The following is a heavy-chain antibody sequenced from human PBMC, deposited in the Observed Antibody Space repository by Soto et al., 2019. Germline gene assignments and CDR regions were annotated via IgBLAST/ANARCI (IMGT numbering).Heavy chain of an antibody. Sequence: QITLKESGPTLVKPTQTLTLTCTFSGFSLSTSGVGVGGIRQPPGKALEWLALIYWNDDKRYSPSLKSRLTNTKDTSKNQVVLTMTNMDPVDTATYYCAHSYYVFWSGYYKVPAFDTWGQGTMVTVSS. D-gene: IGHD3-3*01. CDR1: GFSLSTSGVG. CDR2: IYWNDDK. V-gene: IGHV2-5*01. J-gene: IGHJ3*02. CDR3: AHSYYVFWSGYYKVPAFDT.